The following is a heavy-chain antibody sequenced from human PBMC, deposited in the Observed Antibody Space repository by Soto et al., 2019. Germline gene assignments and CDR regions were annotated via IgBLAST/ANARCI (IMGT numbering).Heavy chain of an antibody. V-gene: IGHV3-23*01. D-gene: IGHD3-3*01. Sequence: GGSLRLSCTASGFTFSTSAMSWVRQAPGRGLEWVSGISGSGAGTYYADSVKGRFTISRDNSKNTLYLQMSGLRAEDAAVYYCAKGPTVFGAVISFDYYYGMYVWGQGTPVTVS. J-gene: IGHJ6*02. CDR1: GFTFSTSA. CDR3: AKGPTVFGAVISFDYYYGMYV. CDR2: ISGSGAGT.